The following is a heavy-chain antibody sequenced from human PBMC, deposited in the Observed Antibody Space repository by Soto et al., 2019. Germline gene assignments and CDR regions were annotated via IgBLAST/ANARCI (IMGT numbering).Heavy chain of an antibody. CDR2: ISAYNGNT. J-gene: IGHJ6*02. V-gene: IGHV1-18*01. D-gene: IGHD2-21*02. Sequence: QVQLVQSGAEVKKPGASVKVSCKASGYTFTSYGISWVRQAPGQGLEWMGWISAYNGNTNYAQKLQGRVTMTTDTSTSTAYMELRSLRSADTAVYYCARGETVVTPLRYGMDVWGQGTTVTVSS. CDR3: ARGETVVTPLRYGMDV. CDR1: GYTFTSYG.